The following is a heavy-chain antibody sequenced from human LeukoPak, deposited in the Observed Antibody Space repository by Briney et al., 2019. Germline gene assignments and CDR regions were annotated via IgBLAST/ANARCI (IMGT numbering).Heavy chain of an antibody. J-gene: IGHJ4*02. CDR1: DFTLSSYS. Sequence: PGGSLRLSCAASDFTLSSYSMNWVRQAPGKGLEWVSSISRTSRYIYYADSVKGRFTISRDNAKNSLYLQMNSLRAEDTAVYYCARDRWGYSYGGDWGQGTLVTVSS. V-gene: IGHV3-21*06. D-gene: IGHD5-18*01. CDR2: ISRTSRYI. CDR3: ARDRWGYSYGGD.